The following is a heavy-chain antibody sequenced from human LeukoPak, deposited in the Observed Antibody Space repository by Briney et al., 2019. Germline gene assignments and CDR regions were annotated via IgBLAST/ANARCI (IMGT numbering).Heavy chain of an antibody. CDR3: ARGLANRAVAGSYRY. V-gene: IGHV4-34*01. CDR2: INHSGST. D-gene: IGHD6-19*01. J-gene: IGHJ4*02. CDR1: GGSFSGYY. Sequence: SETLSLTCAVYGGSFSGYYWSWIRQPPGKGLEWIGEINHSGSTNYNPSLKSRVTISVDTSKNQFSLKLSSVTAADTVVYYCARGLANRAVAGSYRYWGQGTLVTVSS.